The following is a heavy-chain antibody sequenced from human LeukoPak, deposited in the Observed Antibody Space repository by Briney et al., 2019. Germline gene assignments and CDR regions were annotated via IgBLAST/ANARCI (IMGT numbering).Heavy chain of an antibody. V-gene: IGHV1-46*01. D-gene: IGHD2-2*01. CDR3: ARDLGLRCSSTSCQKGYFDY. CDR2: INPSGGST. CDR1: GYTFTSYY. Sequence: ASVKVSCKASGYTFTSYYMHWVRQAPGQGLEWMGIINPSGGSTSYAQKFQGRVTMTRDTSTSTVYMELSSLRSEDTAVYYCARDLGLRCSSTSCQKGYFDYWGQGTLVTVSS. J-gene: IGHJ4*02.